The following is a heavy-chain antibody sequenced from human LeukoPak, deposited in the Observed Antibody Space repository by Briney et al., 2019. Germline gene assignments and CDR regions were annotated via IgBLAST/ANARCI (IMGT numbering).Heavy chain of an antibody. CDR2: LSGSGSTT. J-gene: IGHJ4*02. CDR1: GFTFSTYA. Sequence: GGSLRLSCAASGFTFSTYAMTWVRQAPGKGLEWVSGLSGSGSTTYYADSVKGRFTISRDNSKNTLYLQMNSLRAEDTAVYYCAKDAPVNIVVVPAANSWGQGTLVTVSS. V-gene: IGHV3-23*01. CDR3: AKDAPVNIVVVPAANS. D-gene: IGHD2-2*01.